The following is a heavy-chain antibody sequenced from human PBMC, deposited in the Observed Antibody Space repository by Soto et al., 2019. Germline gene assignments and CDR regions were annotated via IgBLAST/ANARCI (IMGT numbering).Heavy chain of an antibody. D-gene: IGHD5-12*01. J-gene: IGHJ6*02. CDR3: AKDFTLRYYYGMDV. CDR1: GFTFSSYA. CDR2: ISGSGGST. Sequence: GGSLRLSCAASGFTFSSYAMSWVRQAPGKGLEWVSAISGSGGSTYYADSVKGRFTISRDNSKNTLYLQMNSLRAEDTAVYYCAKDFTLRYYYGMDVWGQGTMVTVSS. V-gene: IGHV3-23*01.